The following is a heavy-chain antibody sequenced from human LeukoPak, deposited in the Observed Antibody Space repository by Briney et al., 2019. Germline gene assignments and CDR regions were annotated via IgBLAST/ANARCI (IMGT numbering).Heavy chain of an antibody. D-gene: IGHD5-24*01. CDR3: ALGYNDIWEL. Sequence: PSETLSLTCAVSSGSISSSTWWSWVHQPPGKGLEWIGEINHSGSTHYTPSLKSRVTISVDTSDNKFSLKMISVTAADAAVYYCALGYNDIWELWGRGTLVTVSS. V-gene: IGHV4-4*02. J-gene: IGHJ4*02. CDR1: SGSISSSTW. CDR2: INHSGST.